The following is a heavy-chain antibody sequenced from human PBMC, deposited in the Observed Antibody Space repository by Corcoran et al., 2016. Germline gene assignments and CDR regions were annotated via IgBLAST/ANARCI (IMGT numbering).Heavy chain of an antibody. V-gene: IGHV3-20*04. CDR1: GFTFDDYG. CDR3: DRGTPDYYDSSGYYAGDY. D-gene: IGHD3-22*01. Sequence: EVQLVESGGGVVRPGGSLRLSCAASGFTFDDYGMSWVRQVPGKGLEWVSGINWNGGSTGYADSVKGRFIISRDNAKNSLYLQMNSLRAEDTAVYYCDRGTPDYYDSSGYYAGDYWGQGTLVTVSS. J-gene: IGHJ4*02. CDR2: INWNGGST.